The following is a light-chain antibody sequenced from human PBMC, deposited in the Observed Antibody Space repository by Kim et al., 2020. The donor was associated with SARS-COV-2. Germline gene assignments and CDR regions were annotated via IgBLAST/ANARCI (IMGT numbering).Light chain of an antibody. Sequence: LSPGERATLSCRASQSVRTSYLGWYQQKPGQAPRLLMNGTSTRATGIPDRFSGTGSGTDFSLIISRLEPEDFAVYYCQQFGTAPLIFGGGTKLEI. V-gene: IGKV3-20*01. J-gene: IGKJ4*01. CDR1: QSVRTSY. CDR2: GTS. CDR3: QQFGTAPLI.